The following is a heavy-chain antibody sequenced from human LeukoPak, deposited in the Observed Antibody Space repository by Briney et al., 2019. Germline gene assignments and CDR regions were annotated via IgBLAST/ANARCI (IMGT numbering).Heavy chain of an antibody. D-gene: IGHD3-16*02. J-gene: IGHJ4*02. Sequence: AGGSLTLSCAASGFTFSDYYMSWIRQAPGKGLEWVSYISSSGSTIYYADSVKGRFTISRDNAKNSLYLQMNSLRAEDTAVYYCARSAYDYVWGSYRYTGVFDYWGQGTLVTVSS. CDR3: ARSAYDYVWGSYRYTGVFDY. CDR2: ISSSGSTI. CDR1: GFTFSDYY. V-gene: IGHV3-11*01.